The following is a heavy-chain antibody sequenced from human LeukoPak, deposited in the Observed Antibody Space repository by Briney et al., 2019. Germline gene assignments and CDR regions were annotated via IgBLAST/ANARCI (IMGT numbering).Heavy chain of an antibody. CDR2: INHSGST. Sequence: SETLSLTCAVPGGSFSGYYWSWIRQPPGKGLGWRGEINHSGSTNYNPSLSSRVTISVDTSKNQFSLKLSSVTAADTAVYYCARKVTIFGVVIGYYYFDYWGQGTLVTVSS. V-gene: IGHV4-34*01. CDR1: GGSFSGYY. CDR3: ARKVTIFGVVIGYYYFDY. J-gene: IGHJ4*02. D-gene: IGHD3-3*01.